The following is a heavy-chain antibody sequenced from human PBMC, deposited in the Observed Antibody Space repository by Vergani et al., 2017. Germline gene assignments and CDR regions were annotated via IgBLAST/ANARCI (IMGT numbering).Heavy chain of an antibody. V-gene: IGHV3-23*01. J-gene: IGHJ6*03. CDR2: ISGSGGST. D-gene: IGHD5-18*01. CDR1: GFTFSSYA. Sequence: EVQLLESGGGLVQPGGSLRLSCAASGFTFSSYAMSWVRQAPGKGLEWVSAISGSGGSTYYADSVKGRFTISRDNSKNTLYLQMNSLRAEDTAVYYCAKXPLKLWPLGSYMDVWGKGTTVTVSS. CDR3: AKXPLKLWPLGSYMDV.